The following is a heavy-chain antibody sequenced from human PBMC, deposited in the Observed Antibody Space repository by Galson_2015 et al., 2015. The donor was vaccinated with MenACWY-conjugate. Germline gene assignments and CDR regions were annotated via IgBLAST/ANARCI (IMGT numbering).Heavy chain of an antibody. V-gene: IGHV1-18*04. CDR3: ARSDFWSGSTDAFDI. D-gene: IGHD3-3*01. Sequence: SVKVSCKASGYIFISYGISWVRQAPGQGLEWMGWISAYNGNTNYAQKLQGRVTMTTDTSTSTAYMELRSLRSDDTAVYYCARSDFWSGSTDAFDIWGQGTMVTVSS. CDR2: ISAYNGNT. CDR1: GYIFISYG. J-gene: IGHJ3*02.